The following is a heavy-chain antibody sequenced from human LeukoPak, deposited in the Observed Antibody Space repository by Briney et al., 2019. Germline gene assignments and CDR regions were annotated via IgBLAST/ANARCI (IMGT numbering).Heavy chain of an antibody. Sequence: TGGSLRLSCAASGFTFSDYYMSWIRQAPGKGLEWVSYISSSGSTIYYADSVKGRFTISRDNAKNSLYLQMNSLRAEDTAVYYCAKGPFDSSAYHGYGYWGQGTLVTVSS. CDR1: GFTFSDYY. V-gene: IGHV3-11*01. CDR3: AKGPFDSSAYHGYGY. CDR2: ISSSGSTI. D-gene: IGHD3-22*01. J-gene: IGHJ4*02.